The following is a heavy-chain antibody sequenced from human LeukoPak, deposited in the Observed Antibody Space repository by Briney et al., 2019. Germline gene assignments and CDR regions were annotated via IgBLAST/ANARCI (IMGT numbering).Heavy chain of an antibody. CDR1: GDSISSHY. Sequence: SETLSLTCNVSGDSISSHYWSWIRQPAGKGLECIGRIYASGSTNYNLSLKGRVTMSVDTSKNQFSLKLTSVTAADAAVYYCAREAPTMTRGIDCWGQGTLVTVSS. CDR2: IYASGST. V-gene: IGHV4-4*07. D-gene: IGHD4-17*01. J-gene: IGHJ4*02. CDR3: AREAPTMTRGIDC.